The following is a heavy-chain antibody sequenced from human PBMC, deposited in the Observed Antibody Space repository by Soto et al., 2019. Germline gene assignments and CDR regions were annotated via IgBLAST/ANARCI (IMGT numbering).Heavy chain of an antibody. J-gene: IGHJ6*02. D-gene: IGHD3-16*02. Sequence: ASVKVSCKASGDTDTNYVISWVRQAPGQGLEWMGGIFPKFGTAYSAQKLQDRLTITADESTSTVYMQLSSLRLDDTAVYYCEAEMTFGKLSVVWGQGTTVTVSS. CDR1: GDTDTNYV. CDR2: IFPKFGTA. V-gene: IGHV1-69*13. CDR3: EAEMTFGKLSVV.